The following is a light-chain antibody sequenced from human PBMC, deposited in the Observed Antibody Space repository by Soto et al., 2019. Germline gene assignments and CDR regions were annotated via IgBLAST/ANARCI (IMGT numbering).Light chain of an antibody. CDR2: EVT. J-gene: IGLJ3*02. V-gene: IGLV2-14*01. CDR1: SSDVGGYSY. Sequence: QSVLTQPASVSGSPGQSIAISCTGTSSDVGGYSYVSWYQQYPGKAPTLIISEVTNRPSGVSNRFSGSKSGNTASLTISGLQAEDEADYYCSSFERSGTRVIGGGTQLTVL. CDR3: SSFERSGTRV.